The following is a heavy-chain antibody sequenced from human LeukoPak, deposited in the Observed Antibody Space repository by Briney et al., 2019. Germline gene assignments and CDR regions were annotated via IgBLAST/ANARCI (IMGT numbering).Heavy chain of an antibody. V-gene: IGHV4-39*01. J-gene: IGHJ3*02. D-gene: IGHD4-17*01. CDR2: IYYSGST. CDR3: ASTTVTEDAFDI. CDR1: GGSISSSSYY. Sequence: PSETLSLTYTVSGGSISSSSYYWGWIRQPPGKGLEWIGSIYYSGSTYYNPSLKSRVTISVDTSKNQFSLKLSSVTAADTAVYYCASTTVTEDAFDIWGQGTMVTVSS.